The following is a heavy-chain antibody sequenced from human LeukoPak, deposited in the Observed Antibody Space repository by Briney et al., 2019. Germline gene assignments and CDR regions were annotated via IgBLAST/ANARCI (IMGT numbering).Heavy chain of an antibody. D-gene: IGHD6-13*01. V-gene: IGHV3-23*01. CDR3: TKDLTGSSSS. Sequence: GGSLRLSCAASGFTFSNYAMTWVRQAPGKGLEWVSTLSGSGATTEYANSVKGRFTISRDNSKNTLFLQMSSLRAEDTAVYYCTKDLTGSSSSWGRGTLVTVSS. CDR1: GFTFSNYA. CDR2: LSGSGATT. J-gene: IGHJ4*02.